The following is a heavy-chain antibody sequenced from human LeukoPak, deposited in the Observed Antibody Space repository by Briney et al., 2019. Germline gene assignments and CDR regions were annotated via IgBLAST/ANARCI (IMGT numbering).Heavy chain of an antibody. D-gene: IGHD2-2*01. CDR1: GFTFSSYE. J-gene: IGHJ6*04. V-gene: IGHV3-48*03. Sequence: GGSLRLSCAASGFTFSSYEMNWVRQAPGKGLERVSYISSSGSTIYYADSVKGRFTISRDNAKNSLYLQMNSLRAGDTAVYYCARERPEVPAAMSYYYYGMDVWGKGTTVTVSS. CDR3: ARERPEVPAAMSYYYYGMDV. CDR2: ISSSGSTI.